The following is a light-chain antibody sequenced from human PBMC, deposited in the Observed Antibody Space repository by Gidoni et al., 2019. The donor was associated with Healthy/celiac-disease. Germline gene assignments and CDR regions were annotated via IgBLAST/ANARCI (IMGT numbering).Light chain of an antibody. Sequence: EIVLTQSPATLSLSPGERATLSCRASQSVSRYLAWYQQKPGKSPRLLIYDASKRATGIPAMFSGSGSGTDFTLTISSLEPEDFAVYYCQQRSNWPYTFGQGTKLEIK. V-gene: IGKV3-11*01. CDR3: QQRSNWPYT. CDR1: QSVSRY. CDR2: DAS. J-gene: IGKJ2*01.